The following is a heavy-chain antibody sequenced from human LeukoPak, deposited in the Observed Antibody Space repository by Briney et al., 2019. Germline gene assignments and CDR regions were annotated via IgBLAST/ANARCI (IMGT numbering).Heavy chain of an antibody. CDR1: GGSFSGYY. CDR2: INHSGST. V-gene: IGHV4-34*01. D-gene: IGHD3-16*01. Sequence: PSETLSLTCAVYGGSFSGYYWSWIRQHPGKGLEWIGEINHSGSTNYNPSLKSRVTISVDTSKNQFSLKLSSVTAADTAVYYCARRGWFDPWGQGTLVTVSS. J-gene: IGHJ5*02. CDR3: ARRGWFDP.